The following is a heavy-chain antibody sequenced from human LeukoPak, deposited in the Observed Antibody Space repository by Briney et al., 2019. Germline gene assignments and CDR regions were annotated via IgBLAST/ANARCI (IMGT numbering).Heavy chain of an antibody. CDR3: AADGSGLFDY. J-gene: IGHJ4*02. Sequence: ASVKVSCKASGYSFVGYGITWVRQAPGQGLEWMGWFNPENGNTNYAQKFQERVTITRDMSTSTAYMELSSLRSEDTAVYYCAADGSGLFDYWGQGTLVTVSS. CDR2: FNPENGNT. D-gene: IGHD3-10*01. V-gene: IGHV1-18*01. CDR1: GYSFVGYG.